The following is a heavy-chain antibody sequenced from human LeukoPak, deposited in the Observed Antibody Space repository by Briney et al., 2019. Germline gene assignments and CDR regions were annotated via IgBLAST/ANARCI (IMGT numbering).Heavy chain of an antibody. V-gene: IGHV1-8*03. D-gene: IGHD4-23*01. Sequence: GASVKVSCKASGYTFTSYDINWVRQAPGQGLEWMGWMNPNSGNTGYAQKFQGRVTITRNTSISTAYMELSSLRSEDTAVYYCARWGDHYGGNSGYYFDYWGQGTLVTVSS. CDR3: ARWGDHYGGNSGYYFDY. CDR2: MNPNSGNT. CDR1: GYTFTSYD. J-gene: IGHJ4*02.